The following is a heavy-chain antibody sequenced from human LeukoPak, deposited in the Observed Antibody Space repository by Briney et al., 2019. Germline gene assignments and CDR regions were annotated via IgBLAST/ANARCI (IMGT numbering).Heavy chain of an antibody. CDR1: GGSISSYY. D-gene: IGHD3-22*01. V-gene: IGHV4-59*01. J-gene: IGHJ4*02. CDR2: IYYSGST. Sequence: PSETLSLTCTVSGGSISSYYWSWIRQPPGKGLEWIGYIYYSGSTNYNPSLKSRVTISVDTSKNQFSLKLSSVTAADTAVYYCASLDDSSGYYLGYWGQGTLVTVSS. CDR3: ASLDDSSGYYLGY.